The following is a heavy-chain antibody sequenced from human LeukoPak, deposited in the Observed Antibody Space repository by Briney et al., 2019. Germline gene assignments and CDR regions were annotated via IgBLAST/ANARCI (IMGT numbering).Heavy chain of an antibody. V-gene: IGHV3-30*18. Sequence: GGSLILSCAASGFTFSSYGMFWVRQAPGKGLEWVAVISYDGSNNYHADSVKGRFTISRDNSKNTLYLQMNSLRAEDTAVYYCAKDRSRYASGGMDVWGQGTTVTVSS. CDR2: ISYDGSNN. CDR1: GFTFSSYG. CDR3: AKDRSRYASGGMDV. J-gene: IGHJ6*02. D-gene: IGHD3-16*02.